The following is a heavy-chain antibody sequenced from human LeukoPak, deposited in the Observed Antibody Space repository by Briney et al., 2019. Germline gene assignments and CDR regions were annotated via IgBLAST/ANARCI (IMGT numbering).Heavy chain of an antibody. V-gene: IGHV3-23*01. J-gene: IGHJ4*02. CDR2: ISGSGGST. Sequence: GESLRLSCAASGFTFSSYAMSWVRQAPGKGLEWVSAISGSGGSTYYADSVKGRFTISRDNSKNTLYLQMNSLRAEDTAVYYCAKHGSGSYQGYWGQGTLVTVSS. D-gene: IGHD3-10*01. CDR3: AKHGSGSYQGY. CDR1: GFTFSSYA.